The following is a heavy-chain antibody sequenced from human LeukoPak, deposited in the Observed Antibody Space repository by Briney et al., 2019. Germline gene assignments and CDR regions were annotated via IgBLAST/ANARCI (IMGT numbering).Heavy chain of an antibody. CDR3: ARVGYSNSYDY. Sequence: ASVKVSCKASGYTFTGHYLHWLRQAPGQGLEWMGWIYPNSGATSYAQKFQGRVTLTRDTSISTAYMDLSSLRSEDAAVYYCARVGYSNSYDYWGQGTLVTVSS. J-gene: IGHJ4*02. D-gene: IGHD4-11*01. CDR2: IYPNSGAT. V-gene: IGHV1-2*02. CDR1: GYTFTGHY.